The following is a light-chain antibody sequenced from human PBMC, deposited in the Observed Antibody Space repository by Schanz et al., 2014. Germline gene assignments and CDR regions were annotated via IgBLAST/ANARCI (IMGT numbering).Light chain of an antibody. CDR3: QQYHTSRT. V-gene: IGKV3-15*01. CDR2: GAS. CDR1: QSITSY. J-gene: IGKJ1*01. Sequence: EIVMTQSPATLSVSPGERATLSCRASQSITSYLAWYQQKPGQAPRLLIYGASNRATGIATRFSGSGFGTEFTLTISGLQSEDFAIYYCQQYHTSRTCGQGTKVEI.